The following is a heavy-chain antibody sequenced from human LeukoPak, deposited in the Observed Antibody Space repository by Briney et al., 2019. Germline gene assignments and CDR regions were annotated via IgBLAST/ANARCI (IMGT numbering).Heavy chain of an antibody. CDR3: ARASAMVRGIFDY. Sequence: PGGSLRLSCAASGFTFDDYAMNWVRQAPGKGLEWVSLISWDGISTYYADSVKGRFIISRDNAKNSLYLQMNSLRAEDTAVYHCARASAMVRGIFDYWGQGTLVTVSS. D-gene: IGHD3-10*01. V-gene: IGHV3-43D*03. CDR2: ISWDGIST. J-gene: IGHJ4*02. CDR1: GFTFDDYA.